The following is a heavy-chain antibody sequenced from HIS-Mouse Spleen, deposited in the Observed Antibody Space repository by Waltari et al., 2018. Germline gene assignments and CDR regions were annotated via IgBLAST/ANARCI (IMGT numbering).Heavy chain of an antibody. Sequence: EVQLVESGGGLVKPGGSLRLSCAASGFTFSSYSMNWVRQAQGKGLEGVSAISSSRRYIYYADSVKGRFTISRDNAKNSLYLQMNSLRAEDTAVYYCARDPRITGTTGAFDIWGQGTMVTVSS. CDR1: GFTFSSYS. CDR2: ISSSRRYI. J-gene: IGHJ3*02. D-gene: IGHD1-20*01. CDR3: ARDPRITGTTGAFDI. V-gene: IGHV3-21*01.